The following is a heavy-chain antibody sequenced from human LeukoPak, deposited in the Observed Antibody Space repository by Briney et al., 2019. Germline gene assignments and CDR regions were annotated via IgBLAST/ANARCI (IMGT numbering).Heavy chain of an antibody. CDR3: ARDRNGSGSSLFDY. CDR1: GFTVSSNY. Sequence: GGSLRLSCAASGFTVSSNYMSWVRQAPGKGLERVSVIYSGGSTYCADSVKGRFTISRDNSKNTLYLQMNSLRAEDTAVYYCARDRNGSGSSLFDYWGQGTLVTVSS. D-gene: IGHD3-10*01. V-gene: IGHV3-66*01. J-gene: IGHJ4*02. CDR2: IYSGGST.